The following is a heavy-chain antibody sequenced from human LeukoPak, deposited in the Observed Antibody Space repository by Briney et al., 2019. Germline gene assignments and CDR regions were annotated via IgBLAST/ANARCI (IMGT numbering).Heavy chain of an antibody. J-gene: IGHJ4*02. D-gene: IGHD3-22*01. CDR1: GFTFDDYA. V-gene: IGHV3-30*02. CDR3: AKDRGSSGYYLDY. CDR2: IRYDGSNK. Sequence: GGSLRLSCAASGFTFDDYAMHWVRQAPGKGLEWVAFIRYDGSNKYYADSVKGRFTISRDSSKNTLYLQMNSLRAEDTAVYYCAKDRGSSGYYLDYWGQGTLVTVSS.